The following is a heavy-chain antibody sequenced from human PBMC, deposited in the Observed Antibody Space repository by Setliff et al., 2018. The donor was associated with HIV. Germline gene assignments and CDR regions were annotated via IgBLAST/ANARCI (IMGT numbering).Heavy chain of an antibody. CDR2: ISPDGSST. V-gene: IGHV3-74*03. D-gene: IGHD3-3*01. CDR3: VRVVTIFSTGPHFDP. CDR1: GFTFSTSW. J-gene: IGHJ5*02. Sequence: PGGSLRLSCAASGFTFSTSWIHRVRQTAEKGLVWVSRISPDGSSTMYADSVKGRFTISRDNAKNTVYLQMNSLRAEDTAVYYCVRVVTIFSTGPHFDPWGQGTLVTVSS.